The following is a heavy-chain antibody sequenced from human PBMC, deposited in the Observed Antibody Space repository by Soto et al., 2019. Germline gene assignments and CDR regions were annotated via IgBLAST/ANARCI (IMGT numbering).Heavy chain of an antibody. J-gene: IGHJ5*02. CDR1: TGYA. V-gene: IGHV3-23*01. CDR3: AKDPSTGHADL. CDR2: ISPTGNT. Sequence: GGSLRLSCTALTGYAMSCVRRGPGKGLEWISTISPTGNTHYADSVEGRFTISRDDYKNTFYLQMNNLRADDTGVYYCAKDPSTGHADLWGQGTLVTVSS. D-gene: IGHD3-9*01.